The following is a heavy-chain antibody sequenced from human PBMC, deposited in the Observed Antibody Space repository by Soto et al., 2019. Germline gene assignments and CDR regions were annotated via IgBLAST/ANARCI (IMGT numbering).Heavy chain of an antibody. V-gene: IGHV3-48*01. Sequence: GGSLRLSCVASGFIFSTYSMNWVRQAPGKGLEWVSYISSDSSTIYYADSVKGRFTISRNNAKNPLYLQMNSLRAEDTAVYYCARDTIAAANFPYYFDSWGQGTLVTVSS. J-gene: IGHJ4*02. CDR2: ISSDSSTI. CDR1: GFIFSTYS. CDR3: ARDTIAAANFPYYFDS. D-gene: IGHD6-13*01.